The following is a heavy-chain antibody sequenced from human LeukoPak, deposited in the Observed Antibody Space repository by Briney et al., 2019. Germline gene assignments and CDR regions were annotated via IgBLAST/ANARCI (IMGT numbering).Heavy chain of an antibody. J-gene: IGHJ4*02. V-gene: IGHV1-3*01. CDR2: INAGNSNT. CDR3: AREGATSDY. Sequence: ASVKVSCQASGYTFTSYAMHWVRQAPGQRLEWMGWINAGNSNTKYSQKFQGRVTITRDTSASTAYMELSSLRSEDTAVYYCAREGATSDYWGQGTLVTVSS. CDR1: GYTFTSYA. D-gene: IGHD1-26*01.